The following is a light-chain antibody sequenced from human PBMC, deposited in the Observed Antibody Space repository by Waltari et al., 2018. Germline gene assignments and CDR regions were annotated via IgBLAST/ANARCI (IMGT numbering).Light chain of an antibody. CDR3: QQYYDYQRS. CDR2: AAS. Sequence: AIRMTQSPSSLSASTGDRVTITCRGSQSVSTYLAWYQQKPGKAPKLLIYAASTLQRGVPLRFSGSGSGTDFTLSISCLQSEDFATYYCQQYYDYQRSFGQGTKVEIK. CDR1: QSVSTY. J-gene: IGKJ1*01. V-gene: IGKV1-8*01.